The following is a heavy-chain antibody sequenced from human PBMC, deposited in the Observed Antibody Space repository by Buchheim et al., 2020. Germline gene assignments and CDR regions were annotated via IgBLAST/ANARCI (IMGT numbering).Heavy chain of an antibody. CDR1: GFTFSSHG. Sequence: QVQLVESGGGVVQPGRSLRLSCAASGFTFSSHGMHWVRQAPGKGLEWVAVISYDGSNKYYADSVKGRFTISRDNSKNTLYLQMNSLRAEDTAVYYCAKDGRRYCSSTSCYTIDYWGQGTL. J-gene: IGHJ4*02. V-gene: IGHV3-30*18. CDR2: ISYDGSNK. D-gene: IGHD2-2*01. CDR3: AKDGRRYCSSTSCYTIDY.